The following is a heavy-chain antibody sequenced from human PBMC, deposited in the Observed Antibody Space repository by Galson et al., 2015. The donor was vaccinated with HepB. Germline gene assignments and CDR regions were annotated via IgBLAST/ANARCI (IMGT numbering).Heavy chain of an antibody. J-gene: IGHJ4*02. Sequence: SLRLSCAASGFTFSSYSMNWVRQAPGKGLEWVSSIRSSSSYIYYADSVKGRFTISRDNAQNSLYLQMKILRADDMAVYYCAREISGWYPAGGFWVQGALVTVSS. CDR2: IRSSSSYI. D-gene: IGHD6-19*01. V-gene: IGHV3-21*01. CDR3: AREISGWYPAGGF. CDR1: GFTFSSYS.